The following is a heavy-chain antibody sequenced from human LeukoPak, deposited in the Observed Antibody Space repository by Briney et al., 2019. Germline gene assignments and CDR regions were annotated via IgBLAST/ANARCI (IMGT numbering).Heavy chain of an antibody. Sequence: GGSLRLSCAASAFTFSNYAMSWVRQAPGKGLEWVSSISGSGDSTYYADSVKGRFTISRDNSKNTLYLQMNSLRAEDTAVYYCAKDGSRAWDIGFQHWGQGTWSPSPQ. D-gene: IGHD2-15*01. J-gene: IGHJ1*01. CDR1: AFTFSNYA. CDR3: AKDGSRAWDIGFQH. V-gene: IGHV3-23*01. CDR2: ISGSGDST.